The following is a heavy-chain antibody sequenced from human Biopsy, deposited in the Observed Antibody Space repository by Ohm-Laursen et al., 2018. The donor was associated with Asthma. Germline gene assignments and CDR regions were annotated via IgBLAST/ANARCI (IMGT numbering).Heavy chain of an antibody. Sequence: SLRLSCAASGFSFSNFGMHWVRQAPGKGLEWVAVIAYDGSDKFYADSVKGRFTISRDNSMNTLYLHMNSLRVEDTAVYYCARGLDYSGRSGFDYWGQGTLVTVSS. CDR1: GFSFSNFG. CDR2: IAYDGSDK. CDR3: ARGLDYSGRSGFDY. J-gene: IGHJ4*02. D-gene: IGHD3-10*01. V-gene: IGHV3-30*03.